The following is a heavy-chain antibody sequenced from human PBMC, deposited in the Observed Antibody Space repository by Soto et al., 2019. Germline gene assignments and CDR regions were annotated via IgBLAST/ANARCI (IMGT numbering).Heavy chain of an antibody. J-gene: IGHJ4*02. CDR2: ISYDGNNK. V-gene: IGHV3-30*18. Sequence: RDPYAAAEFKCSGYGVHRVRQAQGKGLEWVAVISYDGNNKYYADSVKGRFTISRDNSKNTLYLQMNSLRAEDTAVYYCAKSVYNWNDGFFDYLGQGTLVTVSS. CDR1: EFKCSGYG. D-gene: IGHD1-1*01. CDR3: AKSVYNWNDGFFDY.